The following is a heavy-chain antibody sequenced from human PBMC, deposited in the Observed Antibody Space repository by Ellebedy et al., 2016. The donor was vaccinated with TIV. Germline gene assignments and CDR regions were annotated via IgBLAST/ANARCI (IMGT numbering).Heavy chain of an antibody. J-gene: IGHJ4*02. CDR1: GFTFSSYS. V-gene: IGHV3-21*04. CDR2: ISSSSSYI. Sequence: GESLKISXVASGFTFSSYSMNWVRQAPGKGLEWVSSISSSSSYIYYADSVKGRFTISRDNAKNSLYLQMNSLRAEDTAVYYCARVLWFGEFYFDYWGQGTLVTVSS. CDR3: ARVLWFGEFYFDY. D-gene: IGHD3-10*01.